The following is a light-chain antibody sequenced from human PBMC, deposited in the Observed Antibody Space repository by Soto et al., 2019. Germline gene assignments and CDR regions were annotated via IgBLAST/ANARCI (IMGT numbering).Light chain of an antibody. Sequence: DIQMTQSPSTLSASVGDRVTITCRASQSISSCLAWYQQKPGTAPKLLIYEASTLESGVPSRFSGIRSGTEFTLTVSSLQPDDFATYYCQQYNDSFPYTFGQGTKLEIK. CDR3: QQYNDSFPYT. V-gene: IGKV1-5*03. CDR1: QSISSC. J-gene: IGKJ2*01. CDR2: EAS.